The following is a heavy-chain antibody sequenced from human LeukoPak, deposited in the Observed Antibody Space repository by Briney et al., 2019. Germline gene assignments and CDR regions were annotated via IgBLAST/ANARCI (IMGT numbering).Heavy chain of an antibody. J-gene: IGHJ6*02. D-gene: IGHD3-10*01. CDR3: ARTHMVRGVIKYYYGMDV. CDR1: GGSISSSSYY. Sequence: KPSETLSLTCTVSGGSISSSSYYWGWIRQPPGKGLEWIGSIYYSGSTYYNPSLKSRVTISVDTSKNQFSLKLSSVTAAHTAVFYCARTHMVRGVIKYYYGMDVWGQGTTVTVSS. CDR2: IYYSGST. V-gene: IGHV4-39*01.